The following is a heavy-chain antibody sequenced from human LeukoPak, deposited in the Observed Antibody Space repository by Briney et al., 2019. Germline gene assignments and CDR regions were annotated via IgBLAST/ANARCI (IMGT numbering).Heavy chain of an antibody. J-gene: IGHJ5*02. CDR1: GFTFDDYA. CDR3: AKSGRRITTAYNWFDP. V-gene: IGHV3-9*01. CDR2: INWNSGNI. D-gene: IGHD1-1*01. Sequence: GGSLRLSCAASGFTFDDYAMHWVRQAPGKGLEWVSGINWNSGNIAYADSVKGRFTISRDNAKNSVHLQMNTLRVEDTALYYCAKSGRRITTAYNWFDPWGQGTLVTVSS.